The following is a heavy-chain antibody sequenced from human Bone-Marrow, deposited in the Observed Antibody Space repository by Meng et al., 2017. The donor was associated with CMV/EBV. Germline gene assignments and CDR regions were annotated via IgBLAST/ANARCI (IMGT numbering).Heavy chain of an antibody. CDR2: MNPNSGNT. V-gene: IGHV1-8*01. CDR1: GYTFTSYD. D-gene: IGHD6-19*01. J-gene: IGHJ4*02. Sequence: ASVKVSCKASGYTFTSYDINWVRQATGQGLEWMGWMNPNSGNTGYAQKFQGRVTMTRNTSIDTAYMELSSLRSEDTAVYYCARRWGRGSRAVAGSSDSSRLLMFWGQGTLVTVSS. CDR3: ARRWGRGSRAVAGSSDSSRLLMF.